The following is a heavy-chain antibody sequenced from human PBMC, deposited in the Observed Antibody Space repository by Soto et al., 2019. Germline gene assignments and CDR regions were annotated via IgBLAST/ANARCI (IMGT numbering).Heavy chain of an antibody. V-gene: IGHV4-31*03. CDR3: ARGTVDDFWSGRVRGNWFDP. J-gene: IGHJ5*02. CDR2: IYYSGST. Sequence: QVQLQESGPGLVKPSQTLSLTCTVSGGSISSGGYYWSWIRQHPGKGLEWIGYIYYSGSTYYNPSLKSRVTISVDTSKNQFSLKLSSVTAADTAVYYCARGTVDDFWSGRVRGNWFDPWGQGTLVTVSS. CDR1: GGSISSGGYY. D-gene: IGHD3-3*01.